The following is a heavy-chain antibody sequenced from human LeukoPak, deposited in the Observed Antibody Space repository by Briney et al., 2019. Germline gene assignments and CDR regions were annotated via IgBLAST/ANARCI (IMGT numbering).Heavy chain of an antibody. D-gene: IGHD2-15*01. J-gene: IGHJ6*03. Sequence: SETLSLTCTVSGYSISSGYYWGWIRQPPGKGLEWIGSIYHSGSTYYNPSLKSRVTISVDTSKNQFSLKLSSVTAADTAVYYCARDRPGYCSGGSCSTHYYYYMDVWGKGTTVTVSS. CDR3: ARDRPGYCSGGSCSTHYYYYMDV. CDR2: IYHSGST. V-gene: IGHV4-38-2*02. CDR1: GYSISSGYY.